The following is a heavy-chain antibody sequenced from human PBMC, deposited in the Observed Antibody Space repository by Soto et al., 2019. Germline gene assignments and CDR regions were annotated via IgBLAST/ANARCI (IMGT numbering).Heavy chain of an antibody. V-gene: IGHV3-30-3*01. J-gene: IGHJ6*02. Sequence: PGGSLRLSCAASGFTFSSYAMHWVRQAPGKGLEWVAVISYDGSNKYYADSVKGRFTISRDNSKNTLYLQMNSLRAEDTAVYYCARVGALSTSGYYSYGMDVWGQGTTVTVSS. D-gene: IGHD2-2*01. CDR1: GFTFSSYA. CDR2: ISYDGSNK. CDR3: ARVGALSTSGYYSYGMDV.